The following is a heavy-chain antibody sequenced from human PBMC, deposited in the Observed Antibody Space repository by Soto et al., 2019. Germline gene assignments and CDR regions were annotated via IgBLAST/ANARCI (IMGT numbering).Heavy chain of an antibody. CDR1: GGSISSGGYY. CDR3: ARANYIVVVPAATANWFDP. J-gene: IGHJ5*02. D-gene: IGHD2-2*01. V-gene: IGHV4-31*03. Sequence: SETLSLTCTVSGGSISSGGYYWSWIRQHPGKGLEWIGYIYYSGSTYYNPSLKGRVTISVDTSKNQFSLKLSSVTAADTAVYYCARANYIVVVPAATANWFDPWGQGTLVTVSS. CDR2: IYYSGST.